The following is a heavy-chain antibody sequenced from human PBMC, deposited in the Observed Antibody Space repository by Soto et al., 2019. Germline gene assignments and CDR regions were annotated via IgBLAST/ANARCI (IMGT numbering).Heavy chain of an antibody. V-gene: IGHV1-18*01. J-gene: IGHJ5*02. D-gene: IGHD3-16*01. Sequence: SWARHATEQGPEWMGCIIANNGNTDYAQKLQGRVTVTRDTSTSTAYMELRSLRYDDTAVYYFARFGGNAISHNWFDTWGQGTLVTVSS. CDR3: ARFGGNAISHNWFDT. CDR2: IIANNGNT.